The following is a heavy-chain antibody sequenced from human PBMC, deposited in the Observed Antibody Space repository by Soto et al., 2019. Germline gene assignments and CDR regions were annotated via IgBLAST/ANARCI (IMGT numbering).Heavy chain of an antibody. CDR3: ALDCDPTSCYVGY. D-gene: IGHD2-2*01. J-gene: IGHJ4*02. CDR1: GYTFTNYG. V-gene: IGHV1-18*01. Sequence: QVQLVQSGSEVKKPGTSVKISCQTSGYTFTNYGISWVRQAPGQGLEWVGWISAKSGKTNYGQRFQGRVTMTTDTSTTTAYMELRSLRSDDTAVYYCALDCDPTSCYVGYWDQGTLVTVSS. CDR2: ISAKSGKT.